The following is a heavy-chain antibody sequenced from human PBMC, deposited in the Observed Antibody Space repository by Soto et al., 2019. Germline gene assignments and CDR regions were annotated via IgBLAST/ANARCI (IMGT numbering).Heavy chain of an antibody. D-gene: IGHD6-19*01. CDR2: ISSSGSTI. V-gene: IGHV3-11*01. Sequence: SGGSLRLSCSTSGFTFSDYYMSWIRQAPGKGLEWVSYISSSGSTIYYADSVKGRFTISRDNAKNSLYLQMNSLRAEDTAVYYCARCRGSGWDPNYCGQGTLVTVSS. J-gene: IGHJ4*02. CDR1: GFTFSDYY. CDR3: ARCRGSGWDPNY.